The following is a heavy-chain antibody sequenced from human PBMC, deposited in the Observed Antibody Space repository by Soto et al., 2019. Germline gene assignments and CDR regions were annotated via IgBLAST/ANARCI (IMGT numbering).Heavy chain of an antibody. V-gene: IGHV3-30-3*01. CDR1: GFTFSSYA. J-gene: IGHJ4*02. CDR2: ISYDGSNK. D-gene: IGHD2-21*02. Sequence: GGSLRLSCAASGFTFSSYAMHWVRQAPGKGLEWVAVISYDGSNKYYADSVKGRFTISRDNSKNTLYLQMNSLRAEDTAVYYCARDRGEAYCGGDCYSYYLDYWGQGTLVTVSS. CDR3: ARDRGEAYCGGDCYSYYLDY.